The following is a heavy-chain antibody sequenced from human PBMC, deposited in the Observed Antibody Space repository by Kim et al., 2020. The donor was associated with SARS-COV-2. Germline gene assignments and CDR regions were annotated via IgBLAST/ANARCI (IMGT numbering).Heavy chain of an antibody. CDR1: GFTFSNYD. V-gene: IGHV3-64D*09. CDR3: VKGRTSAGRFDY. CDR2: ISSNGDST. D-gene: IGHD6-13*01. J-gene: IGHJ4*02. Sequence: GGSLRLSCSASGFTFSNYDMHWVRQAPGKGLEYVSVISSNGDSTSYADSMKGRFTISRDNSKNTLYLHMSGLRSEDTAVYYCVKGRTSAGRFDYWGQGTLVTVSS.